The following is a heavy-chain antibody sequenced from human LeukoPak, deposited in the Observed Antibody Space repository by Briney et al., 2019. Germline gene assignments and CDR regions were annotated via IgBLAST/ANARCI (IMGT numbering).Heavy chain of an antibody. V-gene: IGHV3-48*04. Sequence: GGSLRLSCAASGFTFSGYDMSWVRQAPGKGLEWVSYTSSSSSTIYYADSVKSRFTISRDNAKNSLYLQMNSLRAEDTAVYYCARENAAMNLGWYFDLWGRGTLVTVSS. CDR2: TSSSSSTI. CDR3: ARENAAMNLGWYFDL. D-gene: IGHD2-2*01. J-gene: IGHJ2*01. CDR1: GFTFSGYD.